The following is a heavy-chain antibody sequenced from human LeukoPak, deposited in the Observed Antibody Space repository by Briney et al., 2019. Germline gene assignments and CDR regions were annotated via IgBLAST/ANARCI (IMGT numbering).Heavy chain of an antibody. D-gene: IGHD3-10*01. J-gene: IGHJ5*02. CDR2: IYYSGST. CDR1: GGSISSYY. CDR3: ARGSMVRGTRGWFDP. Sequence: ASETLSLTCTVSGGSISSYYWSWIRQPPGKGLEWIGYIYYSGSTNYNPSLKSRVTISVDTSKDQFSLKLSSVTAADTAVYYCARGSMVRGTRGWFDPWGQGTLVTVSS. V-gene: IGHV4-59*01.